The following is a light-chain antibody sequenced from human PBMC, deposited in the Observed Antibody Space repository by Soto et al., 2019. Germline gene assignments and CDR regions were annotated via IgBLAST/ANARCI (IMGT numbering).Light chain of an antibody. CDR2: AAS. Sequence: DIQMTQSPSSLSASVGDRVTITCRASQSISSYLNWYQQKPGKAPKLLIYAASSLQSGVPSRFSGSGSGTDFTLTISCLQSEDFATYYCRQYYSYPRTFGQGTKVDI. J-gene: IGKJ1*01. CDR1: QSISSY. V-gene: IGKV1-39*01. CDR3: RQYYSYPRT.